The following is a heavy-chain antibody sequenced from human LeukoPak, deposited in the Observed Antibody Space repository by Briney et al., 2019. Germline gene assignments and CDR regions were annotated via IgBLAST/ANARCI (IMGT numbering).Heavy chain of an antibody. V-gene: IGHV3-43D*03. Sequence: GGSLRLSCAASGFTFDDYAMHWVRQAPGKGLEWVSLISWDGGSTYYADSVKGRFTISRDNSKNSLYLQMNSLRAEDTALYYCAKEGGGRVGAQTEDAFDIWGQGTMVTVSS. CDR1: GFTFDDYA. D-gene: IGHD1-26*01. CDR3: AKEGGGRVGAQTEDAFDI. CDR2: ISWDGGST. J-gene: IGHJ3*02.